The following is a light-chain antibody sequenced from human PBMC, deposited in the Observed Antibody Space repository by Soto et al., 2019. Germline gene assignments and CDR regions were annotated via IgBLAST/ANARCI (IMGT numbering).Light chain of an antibody. J-gene: IGKJ5*01. V-gene: IGKV3-15*01. CDR3: QQYDKWPPVT. Sequence: EIVLTQSPGTLSASPGERVTLACRASQSVDIRLAWYQPKPGQAPRLLIYGASARATDVPTRFSGSGSGTEFTLTISSLQSEDFAVYYCQQYDKWPPVTFGQGTRLEI. CDR1: QSVDIR. CDR2: GAS.